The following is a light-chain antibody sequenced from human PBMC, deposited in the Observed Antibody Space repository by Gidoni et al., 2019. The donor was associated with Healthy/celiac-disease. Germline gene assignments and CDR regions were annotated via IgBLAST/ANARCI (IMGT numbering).Light chain of an antibody. CDR2: WAS. V-gene: IGKV4-1*01. J-gene: IGKJ1*01. CDR3: QQYYSTPRT. Sequence: DIVMTQSPDSLAVSLGERATINCKSSQSVLYSSNNKNYLAWYQQKPGQPPKLLIYWASTRESGVPDRCSGSGSGTDFTLTISSLQAEDVAVDYCQQYYSTPRTFGQGTKVEIK. CDR1: QSVLYSSNNKNY.